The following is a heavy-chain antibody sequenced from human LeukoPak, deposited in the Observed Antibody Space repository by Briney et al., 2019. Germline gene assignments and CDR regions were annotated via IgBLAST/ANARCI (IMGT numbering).Heavy chain of an antibody. J-gene: IGHJ6*02. V-gene: IGHV3-30-3*01. D-gene: IGHD2-15*01. CDR2: ISYDGSNK. Sequence: PGGSLRLSCAASGFTFNCYAMHWVRQAPGKGLEWVAVISYDGSNKYYADSVKGRFTISRDNSKNTLYLQMNSLRVEDTAVYYCARGPSDCCGGSRYLHGMDVWGQGTTVTVSS. CDR1: GFTFNCYA. CDR3: ARGPSDCCGGSRYLHGMDV.